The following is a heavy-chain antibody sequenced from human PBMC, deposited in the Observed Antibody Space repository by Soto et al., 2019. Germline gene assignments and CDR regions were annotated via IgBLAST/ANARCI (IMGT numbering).Heavy chain of an antibody. CDR1: GFSFSRYG. J-gene: IGHJ6*02. V-gene: IGHV3-33*01. Sequence: QVQLVESGGGVVQPGRSLRLSCAASGFSFSRYGMHWVRQAPGKGLEWVAFIWYDGSNEYYVDSVKGRFTISRDNSKNIVFLQMNSLRVEDTAVYYCTRNGLTTISYYGMDVWGQGTTVAVSS. CDR2: IWYDGSNE. D-gene: IGHD4-17*01. CDR3: TRNGLTTISYYGMDV.